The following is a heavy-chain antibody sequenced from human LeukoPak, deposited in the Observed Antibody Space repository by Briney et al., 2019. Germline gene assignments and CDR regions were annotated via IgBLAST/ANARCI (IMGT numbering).Heavy chain of an antibody. CDR1: GFTFTTFS. Sequence: GGSLRLSCVASGFTFTTFSMNWVRQAPGKGLEWIASVSSSSSYFHYADSVKGRFTVSRDNANSSVALQMNSLRPDDTAVYYCAKRAGRGSSYQFMDAWGKGTTVIVSP. V-gene: IGHV3-21*06. CDR2: VSSSSSYF. D-gene: IGHD2-2*01. CDR3: AKRAGRGSSYQFMDA. J-gene: IGHJ6*04.